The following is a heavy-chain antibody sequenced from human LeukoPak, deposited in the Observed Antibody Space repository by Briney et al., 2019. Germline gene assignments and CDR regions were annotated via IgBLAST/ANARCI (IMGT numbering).Heavy chain of an antibody. CDR2: IIVIFGTP. CDR1: GGTFSSHS. V-gene: IGHV1-69*13. D-gene: IGHD5-18*01. J-gene: IGHJ5*01. CDR3: ARDVDSSMVTNWFDS. Sequence: PGASVKVSCKASGGTFSSHSFSWVRQAPGQGLEWLGGIIVIFGTPNYSQKFHGRVTITADESTSTVYMELSSLRSEDTAMYYCARDVDSSMVTNWFDSWGQGTLVTVSS.